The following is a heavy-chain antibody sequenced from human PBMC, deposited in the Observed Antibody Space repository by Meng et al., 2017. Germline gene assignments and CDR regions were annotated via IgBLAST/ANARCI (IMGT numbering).Heavy chain of an antibody. V-gene: IGHV3-33*01. J-gene: IGHJ4*02. D-gene: IGHD4-17*01. CDR3: ARVGYGDYVPSH. Sequence: ESGGGLVQPGGSLRLSCAASGFTFSRYGMHWVRQAPGKGLEWVAVIWYDGSNKYYADSVKGRFTISRDNSKNTLYLQMNSLRAEDTAVYYCARVGYGDYVPSHWGQGTLVTVSS. CDR2: IWYDGSNK. CDR1: GFTFSRYG.